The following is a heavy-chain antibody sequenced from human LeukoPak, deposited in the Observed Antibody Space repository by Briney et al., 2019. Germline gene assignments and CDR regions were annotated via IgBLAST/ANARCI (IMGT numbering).Heavy chain of an antibody. J-gene: IGHJ4*02. Sequence: PSETLSLTCTVSGGSISSSSYYWGWIRQPPGKGLEWIGSIYYSGSTYYNPSLKSRVTISVDTSKNQFSLKLSSVTAADTAVYYCARGPLHNYWGQGTLVTVSS. CDR3: ARGPLHNY. CDR2: IYYSGST. V-gene: IGHV4-39*07. CDR1: GGSISSSSYY.